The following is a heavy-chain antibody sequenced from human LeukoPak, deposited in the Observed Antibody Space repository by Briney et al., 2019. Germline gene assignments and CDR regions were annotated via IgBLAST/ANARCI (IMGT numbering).Heavy chain of an antibody. J-gene: IGHJ4*02. D-gene: IGHD6-19*01. V-gene: IGHV4-31*03. Sequence: SQTLSLTCTVSGGSISSGGYYWSWIRQHPGKGLEWIGYIYYSGSTYYNPSLKSRVTISVDTSKNQFSLKLSSVTAADTAVYYCERDSRRAVAGTSVDYWGQGTLVTVSS. CDR2: IYYSGST. CDR3: ERDSRRAVAGTSVDY. CDR1: GGSISSGGYY.